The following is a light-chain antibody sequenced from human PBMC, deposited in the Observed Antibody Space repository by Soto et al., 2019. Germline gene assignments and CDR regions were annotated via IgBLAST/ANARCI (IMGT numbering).Light chain of an antibody. J-gene: IGLJ1*01. CDR3: SSYISSSTYV. CDR2: EVS. Sequence: QSVLTQPASVSGSPGQSITISCNGTSSDVGGYNYVSWYQQHPGKAPKLMIYEVSNRPSGVSNRFSGSKSGNTASLTISGLQAEDEADYYCSSYISSSTYVFGTGTKVTAL. CDR1: SSDVGGYNY. V-gene: IGLV2-14*01.